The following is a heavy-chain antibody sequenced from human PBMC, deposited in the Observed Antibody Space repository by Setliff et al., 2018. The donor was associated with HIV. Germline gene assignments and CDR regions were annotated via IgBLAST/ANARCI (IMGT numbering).Heavy chain of an antibody. D-gene: IGHD1-20*01. CDR3: GREIWYTVFD. CDR2: IKQDGSEK. Sequence: GSLRLSCVASGFTFSDYWMTWFRQASGKGLQWVANIKQDGSEKKYVDSVQGRFTISRDNAKNSLYLQMNSLRDEDTAVYYCGREIWYTVFDWGQGTMVTVSS. CDR1: GFTFSDYW. J-gene: IGHJ3*01. V-gene: IGHV3-7*03.